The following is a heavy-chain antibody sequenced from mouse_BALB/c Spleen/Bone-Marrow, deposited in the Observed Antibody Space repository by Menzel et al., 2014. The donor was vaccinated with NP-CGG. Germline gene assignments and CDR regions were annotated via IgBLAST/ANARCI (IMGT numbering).Heavy chain of an antibody. CDR3: ARNANWLFTY. J-gene: IGHJ3*01. CDR1: GYDFTSYL. Sequence: QVHVKQSGAEVVRPGTSVKVSCKASGYDFTSYLIEWIKQRPGQGLEWIGVINPGSGGSNYNEKFTGKATLTVDKSSSTACMQLSSLTSDDSAVYFCARNANWLFTYWGQGTLVTVSA. CDR2: INPGSGGS. D-gene: IGHD4-1*01. V-gene: IGHV1-54*01.